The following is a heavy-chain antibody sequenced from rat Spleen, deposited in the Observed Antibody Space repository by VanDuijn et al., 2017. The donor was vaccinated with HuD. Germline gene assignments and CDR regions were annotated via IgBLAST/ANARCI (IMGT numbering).Heavy chain of an antibody. V-gene: IGHV5S13*01. J-gene: IGHJ4*01. CDR2: ISTGGGNT. CDR3: ATDGYFDGIYYSVYVMDA. Sequence: EVQLVESGGGLVQPGRSLKLSCAASGFTYSNYVMAWVRQAPTKGLEWVASISTGGGNTYYRDSVKGRFTISRDNAKNTLYLQMDSLRSEDSATYYCATDGYFDGIYYSVYVMDAWGQGASVTVSS. CDR1: GFTYSNYV. D-gene: IGHD1-12*02.